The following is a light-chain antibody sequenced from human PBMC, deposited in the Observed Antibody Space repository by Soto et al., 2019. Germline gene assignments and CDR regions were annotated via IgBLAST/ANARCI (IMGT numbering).Light chain of an antibody. V-gene: IGKV1-5*03. CDR2: KAS. Sequence: GDRVTITCRASQSISSWLAWYQQKPGKAPKLLIYKASSLESGVPSRFSGSGSGTEFTLTISSLQPDDFATYYCQQYNSFSGTFGQGTKVDIK. CDR1: QSISSW. J-gene: IGKJ1*01. CDR3: QQYNSFSGT.